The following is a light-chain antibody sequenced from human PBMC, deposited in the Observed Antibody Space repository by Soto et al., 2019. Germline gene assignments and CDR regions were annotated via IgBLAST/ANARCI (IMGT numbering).Light chain of an antibody. CDR2: GAS. J-gene: IGKJ1*01. CDR1: QSVSSSY. V-gene: IGKV3D-20*02. Sequence: EIVLTQSPGTLSLSPGERATLSCRASQSVSSSYLAWYQQKPGQAPRLLIYGASSRATGIPDRFSGSGSGTDFTLTISSPEPDDSAVYYCQQRSDWPWTFGQGTKV. CDR3: QQRSDWPWT.